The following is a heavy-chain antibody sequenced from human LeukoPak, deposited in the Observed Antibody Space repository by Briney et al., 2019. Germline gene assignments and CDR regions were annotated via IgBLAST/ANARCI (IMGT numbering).Heavy chain of an antibody. J-gene: IGHJ6*03. V-gene: IGHV4-39*01. CDR1: GGSISSSSYY. CDR2: IYYSGST. Sequence: ASETLSLTCTVSGGSISSSSYYWGWIRQPPGKGLEWIGSIYYSGSTYYNPSLKSRVTISVYTSKNQFSLKLSSVTAADTAVYYCARRLYCSSTSCSTIYYMDVWGKGTTVTVSS. D-gene: IGHD2-2*01. CDR3: ARRLYCSSTSCSTIYYMDV.